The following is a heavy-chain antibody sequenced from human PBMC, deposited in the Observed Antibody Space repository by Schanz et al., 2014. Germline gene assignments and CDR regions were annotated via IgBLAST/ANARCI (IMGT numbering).Heavy chain of an antibody. CDR1: GFIFSNYG. V-gene: IGHV3-23*04. CDR3: AKQIHYDILTVTRN. J-gene: IGHJ4*02. CDR2: LSGSGGST. Sequence: VQLVESGGGVVQPGGSLRLSCAASGFIFSNYGMHWVRQAPGKGLEWVSALSGSGGSTYYADSVKGRFTISRDNSKNTLYLQMNSLSADDTAVYYCAKQIHYDILTVTRNWGQGTLVTVSS. D-gene: IGHD3-9*01.